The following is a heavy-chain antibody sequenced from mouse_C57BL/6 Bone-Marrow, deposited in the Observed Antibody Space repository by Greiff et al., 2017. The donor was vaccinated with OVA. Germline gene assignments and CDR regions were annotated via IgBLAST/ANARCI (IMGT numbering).Heavy chain of an antibody. V-gene: IGHV1-76*01. D-gene: IGHD1-1*02. CDR1: GYTFTDYY. Sequence: QVQLKESGAELVRPGASVKLSCKASGYTFTDYYINWVKQRPGQGLEWIARIYPGSGNTYYNEKFKGKATLTAEKSSSTAYMQLSSLTSEDSAVYFCARDPWSREYYYAMDYWGQGTSVTVSS. CDR3: ARDPWSREYYYAMDY. J-gene: IGHJ4*01. CDR2: IYPGSGNT.